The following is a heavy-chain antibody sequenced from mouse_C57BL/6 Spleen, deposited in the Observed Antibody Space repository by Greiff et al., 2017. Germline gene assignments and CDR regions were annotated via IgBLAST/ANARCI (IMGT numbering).Heavy chain of an antibody. J-gene: IGHJ3*01. D-gene: IGHD2-5*01. CDR3: ARDNSNYVRGFAY. CDR1: GFTFSSYA. V-gene: IGHV5-4*01. Sequence: EVHLVESGGGLVKPGGSLKLSCAASGFTFSSYALSWVRPTPEKRLEWVATISDGGSYTYYPDNVKGRFTISRDNAKNNLYLQMSHLKSEDTAMYYCARDNSNYVRGFAYWGQGTLVTVSA. CDR2: ISDGGSYT.